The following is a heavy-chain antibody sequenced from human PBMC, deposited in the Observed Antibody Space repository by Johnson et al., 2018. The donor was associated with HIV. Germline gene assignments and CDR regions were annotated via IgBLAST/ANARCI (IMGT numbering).Heavy chain of an antibody. CDR3: ARVYSSSSAHAFDI. Sequence: QVQLVESGGGVVLPGGSLRLSCAASGFTFSSYAMNLVRQAPGKGLEWLALISYDGGDTWSAYSVKGRFTVSRDNSKDTLYLQMNSLRAEDTAVYYCARVYSSSSAHAFDIWGQGTMVTVSS. J-gene: IGHJ3*02. D-gene: IGHD6-6*01. CDR1: GFTFSSYA. V-gene: IGHV3-30-3*01. CDR2: ISYDGGDT.